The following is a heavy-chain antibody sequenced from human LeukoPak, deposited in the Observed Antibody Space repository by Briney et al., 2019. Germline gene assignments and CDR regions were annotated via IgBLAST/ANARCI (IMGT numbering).Heavy chain of an antibody. CDR3: AKERHYYDSSGYYYYFDY. Sequence: QPGGSLRLSCAASGFTFSSYAMSWVRQAPGKGLEWVSAISGSGGSTYYAGSVKGRFTISRDNSKDTLYLQMNSLRAEDTAVYYCAKERHYYDSSGYYYYFDYWGQGTLVTVSS. D-gene: IGHD3-22*01. V-gene: IGHV3-23*01. J-gene: IGHJ4*02. CDR1: GFTFSSYA. CDR2: ISGSGGST.